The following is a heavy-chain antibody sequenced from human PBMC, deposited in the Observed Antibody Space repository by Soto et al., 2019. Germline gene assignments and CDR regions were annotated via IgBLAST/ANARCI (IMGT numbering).Heavy chain of an antibody. CDR2: TSGGGVAT. CDR1: GFTFSTYD. D-gene: IGHD2-21*02. Sequence: PGGSLRLSCAASGFTFSTYDMNWVRQAPGEGLEWVSGTSGGGVATYYADSVKGRFTISRDNSKNTLYLQMNSLRAEDTAVYYCAKATGVVVTAIPLHSLYGMDVWGQGTTVTVSS. CDR3: AKATGVVVTAIPLHSLYGMDV. J-gene: IGHJ6*02. V-gene: IGHV3-23*01.